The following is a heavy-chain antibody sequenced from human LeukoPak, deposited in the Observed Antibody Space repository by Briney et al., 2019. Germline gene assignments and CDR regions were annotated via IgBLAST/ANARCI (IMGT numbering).Heavy chain of an antibody. V-gene: IGHV3-74*01. D-gene: IGHD6-19*01. CDR1: GFTFSSYW. Sequence: GSLRLSCAASGFTFSSYWMHWVRYVPGQGLVWVSRINGDGSSTNYADAVKGRFTISRDNTKNTLYLQMNSLRAEDTAVYYCARGYSSGSRWGYWGQGTLVTVSS. CDR3: ARGYSSGSRWGY. J-gene: IGHJ4*02. CDR2: INGDGSST.